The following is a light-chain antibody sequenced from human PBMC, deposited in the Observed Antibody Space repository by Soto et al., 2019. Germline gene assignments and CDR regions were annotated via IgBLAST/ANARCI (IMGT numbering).Light chain of an antibody. CDR3: QQLFDAPST. Sequence: DLQLTQSPSFLSPSIGESVTIXXRASQVIRTSVDGYQVKPGTAPKVXRDSASPLERGGPSMFSATVSGTEFSLTITSLQPADFATYSCQQLFDAPSTFGQGTRLEIK. CDR1: QVIRTS. CDR2: SAS. J-gene: IGKJ5*01. V-gene: IGKV1-9*01.